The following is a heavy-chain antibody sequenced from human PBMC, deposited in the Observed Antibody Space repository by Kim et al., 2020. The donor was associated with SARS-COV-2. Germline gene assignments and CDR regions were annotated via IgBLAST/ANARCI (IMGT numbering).Heavy chain of an antibody. Sequence: ASVEGRFTISRDNSKNTLYLQMNSLRAEDTAVYYCAGDWEVVVPAATPGYWGQGTLVTVSS. J-gene: IGHJ4*02. CDR3: AGDWEVVVPAATPGY. D-gene: IGHD2-2*01. V-gene: IGHV3-30*07.